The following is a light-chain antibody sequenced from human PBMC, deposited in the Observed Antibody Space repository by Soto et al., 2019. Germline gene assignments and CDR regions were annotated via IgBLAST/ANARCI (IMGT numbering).Light chain of an antibody. CDR2: DVS. J-gene: IGLJ1*01. CDR1: SRDVGAYNY. Sequence: QSALAQPASVSGSPGQSITISCTGSSRDVGAYNYVSWYQQHPGKAPKLMIHDVSNRPSGVSIRFSGSKSGNTASLTISGLQAEDEGDYYCCSFTRINTYVFGTGTKVTVL. CDR3: CSFTRINTYV. V-gene: IGLV2-14*03.